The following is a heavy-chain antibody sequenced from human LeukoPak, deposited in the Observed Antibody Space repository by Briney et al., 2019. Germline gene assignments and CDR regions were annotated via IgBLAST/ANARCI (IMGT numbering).Heavy chain of an antibody. CDR2: ISWDGDNT. V-gene: IGHV3-43*01. CDR1: GFTFDDYT. J-gene: IGHJ4*02. CDR3: AKAAVGVLVTAIPKD. D-gene: IGHD2-21*02. Sequence: AGGSLRLSCAASGFTFDDYTMHWVRQAPGKGLEWVSLISWDGDNTYYADSLKGRFTISRDNSKNSLYLQLNSLRTEDTALYYCAKAAVGVLVTAIPKDWGQGTLVTVSS.